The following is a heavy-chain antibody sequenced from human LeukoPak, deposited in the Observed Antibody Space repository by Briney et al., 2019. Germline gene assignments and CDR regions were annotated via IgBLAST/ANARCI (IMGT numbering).Heavy chain of an antibody. CDR2: IYYSGST. CDR3: ARLEVAGNLRHFDY. Sequence: SETLSLICTVSGASISSSSYYWGWIRQPPGKGLEWIGSIYYSGSTHYNPSLKSRVTISVDTSKNQFSLRLSSVTAADTAVYYCARLEVAGNLRHFDYWGQGTLVTVSS. V-gene: IGHV4-39*01. CDR1: GASISSSSYY. J-gene: IGHJ4*02. D-gene: IGHD6-19*01.